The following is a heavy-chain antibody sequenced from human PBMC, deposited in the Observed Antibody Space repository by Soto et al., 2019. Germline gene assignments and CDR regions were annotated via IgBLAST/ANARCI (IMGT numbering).Heavy chain of an antibody. J-gene: IGHJ6*03. CDR2: TRNKANSYTT. CDR3: AREEGYYYYMDV. CDR1: GFTFSDHY. Sequence: EVQLVESGGGLVQPGGSLRLSCAASGFTFSDHYMDWVRQAPGKGLEWVGRTRNKANSYTTEYAASVKGRFTISRDDSKNSLYLQMNSLKTEDTAVYYCAREEGYYYYMDVWGKGTTVTVSS. V-gene: IGHV3-72*01.